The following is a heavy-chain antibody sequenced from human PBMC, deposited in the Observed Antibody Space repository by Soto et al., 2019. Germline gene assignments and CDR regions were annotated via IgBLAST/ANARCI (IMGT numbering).Heavy chain of an antibody. CDR2: IYYSGST. V-gene: IGHV4-59*08. D-gene: IGHD1-26*01. Sequence: SETLSLTCTVSGGSISSYYWSWIRQPPGKGLEWIGYIYYSGSTNYNPSLKSRVTISVDTSKNQFSLKLSSVTAADTAVYYCARSGGSYLYYFDYWGQGTLVTVSS. CDR1: GGSISSYY. CDR3: ARSGGSYLYYFDY. J-gene: IGHJ4*02.